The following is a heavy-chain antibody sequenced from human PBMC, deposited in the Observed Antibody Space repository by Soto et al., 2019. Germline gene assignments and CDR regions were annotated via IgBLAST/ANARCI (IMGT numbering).Heavy chain of an antibody. CDR1: GYTFTSYG. Sequence: QVQLVQSGAEVKKPGASVKVSCKASGYTFTSYGISWVRQAPGQGLEWMGWISAYNGNTNYAQKLQGRVTMTTDTSTSTAYMELRSLRSDDTAVYYCAGMLTGFPENYYYYGMDVWGQGTTVTVSS. J-gene: IGHJ6*02. D-gene: IGHD3-9*01. V-gene: IGHV1-18*01. CDR2: ISAYNGNT. CDR3: AGMLTGFPENYYYYGMDV.